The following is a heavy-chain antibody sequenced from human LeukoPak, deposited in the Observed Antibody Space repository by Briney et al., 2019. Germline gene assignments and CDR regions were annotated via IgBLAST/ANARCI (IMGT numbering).Heavy chain of an antibody. CDR3: ARGGARVPALVEYFPH. V-gene: IGHV4-59*01. CDR1: GDSINNYH. Sequence: SETLSLTCIVSGDSINNYHGGWIGQAPGKGLEWIGYISYTGDTSYNPTLKSRVAISVDTSKNQFSLRLTSVTTADTAVYYCARGGARVPALVEYFPHWGQGTLVTVSS. J-gene: IGHJ1*01. CDR2: ISYTGDT. D-gene: IGHD2-15*01.